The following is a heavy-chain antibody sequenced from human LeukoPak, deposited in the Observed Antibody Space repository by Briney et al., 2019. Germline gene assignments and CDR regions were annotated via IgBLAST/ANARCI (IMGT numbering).Heavy chain of an antibody. D-gene: IGHD1-26*01. CDR1: GFTFSSYA. CDR2: ISGSGGST. Sequence: GGSLRLSCAASGFTFSSYAMSWVRQAPGKGLEWVSAISGSGGSTYYADSVKGRFTISRDNSKNTLYLQMNSLRAEDTAVYYCAGGLRGATGNFDYWGKGTLVTVSS. J-gene: IGHJ4*02. V-gene: IGHV3-23*01. CDR3: AGGLRGATGNFDY.